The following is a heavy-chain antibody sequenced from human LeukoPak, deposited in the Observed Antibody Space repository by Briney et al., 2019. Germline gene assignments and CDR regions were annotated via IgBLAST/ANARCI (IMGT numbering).Heavy chain of an antibody. CDR2: IRYDGSSK. V-gene: IGHV3-30*02. Sequence: GGSLRLSCAASGFTFSRYWIHWFRQAPGKGLEWVAFIRYDGSSKYNADSVKGRFAISRDNSKNTVYLQMSSLRAEDTAVYYCAKDMGGLLAKHYLDYWGQGTLITVSS. CDR3: AKDMGGLLAKHYLDY. J-gene: IGHJ4*02. D-gene: IGHD1-26*01. CDR1: GFTFSRYW.